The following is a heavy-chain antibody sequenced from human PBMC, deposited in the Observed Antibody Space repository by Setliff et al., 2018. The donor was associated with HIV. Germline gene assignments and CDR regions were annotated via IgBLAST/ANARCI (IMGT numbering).Heavy chain of an antibody. Sequence: SETLSLTCTVSSGSIRSYYWSWIRQPPGKGLEWIGYIYSSGSTNYNPSLKSRVTISVDTSKNQFSLKLSSVTAADTAAYYCARDVTYYYDSGGRDYYGMDVWGQGTTVTVSS. CDR2: IYSSGST. CDR3: ARDVTYYYDSGGRDYYGMDV. CDR1: SGSIRSYY. J-gene: IGHJ6*02. D-gene: IGHD3-22*01. V-gene: IGHV4-59*01.